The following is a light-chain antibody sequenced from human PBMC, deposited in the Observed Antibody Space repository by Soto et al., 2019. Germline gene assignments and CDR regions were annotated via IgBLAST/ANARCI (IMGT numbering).Light chain of an antibody. CDR1: YSNIGSHY. Sequence: QSVLTQPHSASGSPGQSLTISCSGGYSNIGSHYVYWYQHFPGTAPRLLIFRDGQRPSGVPARFFGSKSDTSASLAITGLRSEYEAHYYCAVWDNSMTAWVFGGGTKVTVL. J-gene: IGLJ3*02. CDR3: AVWDNSMTAWV. V-gene: IGLV1-47*01. CDR2: RDG.